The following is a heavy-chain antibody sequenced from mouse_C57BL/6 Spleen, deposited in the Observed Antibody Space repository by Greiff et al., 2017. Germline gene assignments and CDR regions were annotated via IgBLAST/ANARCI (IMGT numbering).Heavy chain of an antibody. CDR1: GYTFTEYT. CDR2: FYPGSGSI. CDR3: ARHEGAYYSNSYYFDY. D-gene: IGHD2-5*01. J-gene: IGHJ2*01. V-gene: IGHV1-62-2*01. Sequence: LVESGAELVKPGASVKLSCKASGYTFTEYTIHWVKQRSGQGLEWIGWFYPGSGSIKYNEKFKDKATLTADKSSSTVYMELSRLTSEDSAVYFCARHEGAYYSNSYYFDYWGQGTTLTVSS.